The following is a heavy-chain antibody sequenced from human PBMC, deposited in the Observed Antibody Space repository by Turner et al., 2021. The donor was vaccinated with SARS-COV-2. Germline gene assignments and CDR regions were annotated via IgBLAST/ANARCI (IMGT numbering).Heavy chain of an antibody. CDR3: ARDGSGYYDSSGYFDY. V-gene: IGHV3-33*01. Sequence: VQLVESGGGVVQPGRSLRLSCAASGFTFSSYGMDWVRQAPGKGLEWVAVIWYDGSNKYYADSVKGRFTISRDNSKNTLYLQMNSLRAEDTAVYYCARDGSGYYDSSGYFDYWGQGTLVTVSS. CDR2: IWYDGSNK. D-gene: IGHD3-22*01. J-gene: IGHJ4*02. CDR1: GFTFSSYG.